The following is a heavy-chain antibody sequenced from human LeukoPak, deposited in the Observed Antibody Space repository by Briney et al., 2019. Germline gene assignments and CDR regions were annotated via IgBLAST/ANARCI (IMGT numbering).Heavy chain of an antibody. CDR2: IYSDGGT. D-gene: IGHD2-15*01. CDR3: ARDSKGPAF. J-gene: IGHJ4*02. CDR1: GFTVNGNY. V-gene: IGHV3-53*01. Sequence: GGSLRLSCAASGFTVNGNYMSWVRQAPGKGLEWVSVIYSDGGTYYSDYVKGRFTISRDYSKNTLYLQMSSLRVEDTAVYYRARDSKGPAFWGQGTLVTVSS.